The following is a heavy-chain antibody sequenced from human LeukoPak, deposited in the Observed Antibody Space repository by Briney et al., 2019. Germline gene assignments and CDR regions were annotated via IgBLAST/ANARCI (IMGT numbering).Heavy chain of an antibody. V-gene: IGHV4-31*11. Sequence: PSETLSLTCAVYGGSFSGYYWSWIRQHPGKGLEWIGYIYYSGSTYYNPSLKSRVTISVDTSKNQFSLKLSSVTAADTAVYYCARDSFSGSYWDYYYYGMDVWGQGTTVTVSS. CDR2: IYYSGST. J-gene: IGHJ6*02. CDR1: GGSFSGYY. D-gene: IGHD1-26*01. CDR3: ARDSFSGSYWDYYYYGMDV.